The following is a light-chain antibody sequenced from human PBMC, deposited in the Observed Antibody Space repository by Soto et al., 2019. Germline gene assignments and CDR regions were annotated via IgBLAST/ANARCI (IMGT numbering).Light chain of an antibody. CDR1: QGVDSSY. Sequence: EIVLTQSPGTLSLSPGEKATVFCRASQGVDSSYLAWFQQKPGQAPRRLIYGASRKTTGVPDRFSGSGSGTDFNLTITRLEPEDFAVYYCHQYDSSSWTFGQGTMVQI. V-gene: IGKV3-20*01. CDR3: HQYDSSSWT. CDR2: GAS. J-gene: IGKJ1*01.